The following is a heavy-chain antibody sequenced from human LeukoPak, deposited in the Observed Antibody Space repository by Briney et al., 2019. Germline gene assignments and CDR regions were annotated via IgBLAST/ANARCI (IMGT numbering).Heavy chain of an antibody. V-gene: IGHV3-23*01. J-gene: IGHJ5*02. CDR1: GYTFSSHG. Sequence: GGSLRLSCAASGYTFSSHGLTWVRQAPGKGLEWVSTINGAGTNTYYAETVKGRFTISRDNSKNTLYLQMHSLRAEDTALYFCARVVGDGWFDPWGQGTLVTVSS. D-gene: IGHD1-26*01. CDR2: INGAGTNT. CDR3: ARVVGDGWFDP.